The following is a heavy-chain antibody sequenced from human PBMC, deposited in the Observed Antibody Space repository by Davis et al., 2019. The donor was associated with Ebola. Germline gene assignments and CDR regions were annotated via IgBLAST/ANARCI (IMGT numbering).Heavy chain of an antibody. V-gene: IGHV3-74*01. CDR3: GRVIFFPGIGMDI. D-gene: IGHD1-14*01. CDR2: ISSDGSST. CDR1: GFSISTYW. Sequence: GSLRLSCAASGFSISTYWMHWVRQAPGKGLVWVSRISSDGSSTSYADSVRGRFTISRDNAKNTLYVQMNSLRAEDTGIYYCGRVIFFPGIGMDIWGQGTTVTVSS. J-gene: IGHJ6*02.